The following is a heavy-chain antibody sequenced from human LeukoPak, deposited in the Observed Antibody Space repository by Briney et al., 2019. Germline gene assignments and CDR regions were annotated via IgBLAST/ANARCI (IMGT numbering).Heavy chain of an antibody. Sequence: ASVKVSCKASGHTFTNYGISWVRQAPGQVLECMGWISVHNGNTNYAQKFQGRVTMTRDTSTTTAHMELRSLRSDDTAVYYCASGRGAYCGGDCRLGYWGEGTLVTVSS. CDR1: GHTFTNYG. J-gene: IGHJ4*02. CDR2: ISVHNGNT. V-gene: IGHV1-18*01. CDR3: ASGRGAYCGGDCRLGY. D-gene: IGHD2-21*02.